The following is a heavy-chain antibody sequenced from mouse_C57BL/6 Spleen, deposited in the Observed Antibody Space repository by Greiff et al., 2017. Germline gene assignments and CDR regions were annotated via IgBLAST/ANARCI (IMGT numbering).Heavy chain of an antibody. CDR1: GYTFTSYC. D-gene: IGHD4-1*01. Sequence: QVQLQQPGAELVRPGTSVKLSCKASGYTFTSYCMHWVKQRPGQGLEWIGVIDPSDSYTNYNQKFKGKATLTEDTSSRTAYMQLSSLTSEDSTVYYGARSNWDRAWFAYWGQGTLVTVSA. CDR3: ARSNWDRAWFAY. J-gene: IGHJ3*01. CDR2: IDPSDSYT. V-gene: IGHV1-59*01.